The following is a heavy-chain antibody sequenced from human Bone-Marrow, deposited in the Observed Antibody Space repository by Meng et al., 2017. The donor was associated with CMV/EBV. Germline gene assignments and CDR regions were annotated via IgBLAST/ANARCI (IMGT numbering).Heavy chain of an antibody. J-gene: IGHJ6*04. CDR2: ISWDGGST. D-gene: IGHD5-12*01. V-gene: IGHV3-43D*03. CDR1: GFTFDDYA. CDR3: AKGYDNYYYYVMAV. Sequence: GESLKISCSASGFTFDDYAMHWVRQAPGKGLEWVSLISWDGGSTYYADSVKGRFTISRDNSKNSLYLQMNSLRAEDTAVYYCAKGYDNYYYYVMAVWGKGTTLTVSS.